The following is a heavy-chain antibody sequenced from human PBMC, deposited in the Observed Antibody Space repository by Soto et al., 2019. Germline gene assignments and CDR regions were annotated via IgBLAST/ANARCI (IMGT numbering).Heavy chain of an antibody. CDR1: GFAFSSYG. V-gene: IGHV3-30*03. Sequence: QAQLVESGGGVVQPGRSLRLSCAASGFAFSSYGMHWVRQAPGTGLEWVAVISYDGSLQHYADSVKGRFTISRDNSKTMVLLQMSSLRAEDTAVYYCVSDRGYGHASVPYTWGQGTLVSFSS. D-gene: IGHD5-18*01. CDR3: VSDRGYGHASVPYT. J-gene: IGHJ5*02. CDR2: ISYDGSLQ.